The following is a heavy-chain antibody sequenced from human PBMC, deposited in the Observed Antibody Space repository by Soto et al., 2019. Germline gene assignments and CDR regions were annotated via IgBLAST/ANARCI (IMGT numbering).Heavy chain of an antibody. CDR3: ARVSGSGELYYCYGMDV. Sequence: QVQLQESGPGLVKPSETLSLTCTVSGGSISSYYWSWIRQPPGKGLEWIGYIYYSGSTNYNPSLKSRVTLSVGTSNTQFSLQLSSGTAADTAVYYCARVSGSGELYYCYGMDVWGQGTTVTVSS. J-gene: IGHJ6*02. CDR1: GGSISSYY. D-gene: IGHD3-10*01. CDR2: IYYSGST. V-gene: IGHV4-59*01.